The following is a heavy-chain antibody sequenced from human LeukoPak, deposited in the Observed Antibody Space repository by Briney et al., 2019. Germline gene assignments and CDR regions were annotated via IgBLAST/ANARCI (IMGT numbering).Heavy chain of an antibody. V-gene: IGHV3-30*02. D-gene: IGHD6-13*01. J-gene: IGHJ5*02. CDR2: IRYDGTNK. CDR3: AKEYSSSWDWFDP. CDR1: GFTFSSYG. Sequence: GGSLRLSCAGSGFTFSSYGMHWVRQAPGKGLEWVAFIRYDGTNKFYADSVKGRFTISRDNSKDTLYLQMNSLRAEDTAVYYCAKEYSSSWDWFDPWGQGTLVTVSS.